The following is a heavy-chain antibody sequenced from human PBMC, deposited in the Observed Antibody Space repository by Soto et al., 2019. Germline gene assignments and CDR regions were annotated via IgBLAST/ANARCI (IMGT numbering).Heavy chain of an antibody. CDR1: GFTFSSFS. D-gene: IGHD6-19*01. V-gene: IGHV3-21*01. J-gene: IGHJ6*02. CDR2: ISSSSSYI. CDR3: AREEAVAAYYYYGMDV. Sequence: EVQLVESGGGLVKPGASLRLSCAASGFTFSSFSINWVRQAPGKGLEWVSSISSSSSYIYYAKSVKGRFTISRDNAKNTLYLQMNSLRAEDTAVYYCAREEAVAAYYYYGMDVWGQGTTVTVSS.